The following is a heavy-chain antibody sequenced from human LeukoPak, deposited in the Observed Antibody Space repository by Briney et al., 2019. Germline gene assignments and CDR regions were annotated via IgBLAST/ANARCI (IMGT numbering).Heavy chain of an antibody. CDR1: SGSISSGSYY. D-gene: IGHD3-16*01. Sequence: SETLSLTCTVSSGSISSGSYYWSWIRQPAGKELEWIGRISKTGSTSYNPSLMSRVTMSVDTSNNQFSLRLSSATAADTAVYYCARGQDYVWGSPSTWGQGTLVTVSS. J-gene: IGHJ5*02. CDR2: ISKTGST. V-gene: IGHV4-61*02. CDR3: ARGQDYVWGSPST.